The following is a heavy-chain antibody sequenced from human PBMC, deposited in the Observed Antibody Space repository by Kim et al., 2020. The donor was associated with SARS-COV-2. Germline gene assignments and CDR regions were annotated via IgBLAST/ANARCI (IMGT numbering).Heavy chain of an antibody. CDR3: NTGRDGYNHRY. D-gene: IGHD5-12*01. Sequence: GGSLRLSCAASGLSFSNAYMIWVRQAPGKGLEWVGRIKSKTDGGTADYAASVRGRFTMSRDDSKNTLYLEMNSLKTEDTGVYYCNTGRDGYNHRYWGQGTLVTVSS. CDR1: GLSFSNAY. J-gene: IGHJ4*02. V-gene: IGHV3-15*01. CDR2: IKSKTDGGTA.